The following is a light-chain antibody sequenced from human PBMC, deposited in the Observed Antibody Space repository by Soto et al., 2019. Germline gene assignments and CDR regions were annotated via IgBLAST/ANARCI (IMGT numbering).Light chain of an antibody. Sequence: QSALTQPASVSGSPGQSITISCTGTSSDVGGYKYVSWYQQHPGKAPKLMIYEVSNRPSGVSNRFSGSKSGNTASLTISGLQAEDEADYYCSSYTSSSTLLVFGTGTKLTVL. CDR2: EVS. CDR1: SSDVGGYKY. J-gene: IGLJ1*01. CDR3: SSYTSSSTLLV. V-gene: IGLV2-14*01.